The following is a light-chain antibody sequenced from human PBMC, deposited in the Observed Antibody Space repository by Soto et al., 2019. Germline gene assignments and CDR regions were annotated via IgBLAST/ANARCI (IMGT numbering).Light chain of an antibody. Sequence: EIVMTQSPATLSVSPGERATLSCGASQSVSSNLAWYQQKPGQAPRLLIYGASTRATGIPARFSGSGSGTEFTLTISSLQSEDFEVYYCQQYNNWPRTFGQGTKVDI. CDR2: GAS. J-gene: IGKJ1*01. V-gene: IGKV3-15*01. CDR1: QSVSSN. CDR3: QQYNNWPRT.